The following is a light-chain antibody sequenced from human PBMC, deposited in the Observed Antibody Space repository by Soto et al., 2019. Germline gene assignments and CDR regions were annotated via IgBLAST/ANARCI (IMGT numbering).Light chain of an antibody. Sequence: QSVLTQPPSVSAAPGQKVTISCSGSSSNIGGNSVSWYQQLPGTAPKLLIYDDNKRPSGIPDRFSGSKSGTSATLGITGVQTGDEADYYCGSWDSSLSAYVVGLGTKVTVL. CDR1: SSNIGGNS. J-gene: IGLJ1*01. CDR3: GSWDSSLSAYV. V-gene: IGLV1-51*01. CDR2: DDN.